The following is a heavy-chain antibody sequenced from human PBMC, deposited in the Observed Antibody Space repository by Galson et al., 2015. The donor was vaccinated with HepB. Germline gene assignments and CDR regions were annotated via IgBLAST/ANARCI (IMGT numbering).Heavy chain of an antibody. Sequence: SLRLSCAASGFTFDDYAMHWVRQAPGKGLEWVSGISWNSGSKGYADSVKGRFTISRDNAKNSLFLQMNSLRAEDTALYYCAKDKSAAAGSFDYWGQGTLVTVSS. J-gene: IGHJ4*02. CDR3: AKDKSAAAGSFDY. D-gene: IGHD6-13*01. CDR1: GFTFDDYA. CDR2: ISWNSGSK. V-gene: IGHV3-9*01.